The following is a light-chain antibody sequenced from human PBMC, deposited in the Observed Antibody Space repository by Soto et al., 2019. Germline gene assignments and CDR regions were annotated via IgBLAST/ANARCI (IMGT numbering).Light chain of an antibody. Sequence: DIQMTQSPSSVSASVGDRVTITCRASQDIGTLLAWYQQKAGRAPKLLIFAASSLQSGVPSRFSGSGSGTDFTLTIYSLQPEDFATYYCQQSNSFPLTFGQGTRLEIK. CDR3: QQSNSFPLT. CDR1: QDIGTL. CDR2: AAS. J-gene: IGKJ5*01. V-gene: IGKV1-12*01.